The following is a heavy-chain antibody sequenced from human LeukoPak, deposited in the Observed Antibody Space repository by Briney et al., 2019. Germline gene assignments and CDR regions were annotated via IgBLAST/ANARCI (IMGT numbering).Heavy chain of an antibody. D-gene: IGHD6-6*01. CDR2: ISAYNGNT. J-gene: IGHJ3*02. CDR3: ARVAGIAARKTFDI. CDR1: GYTFTSYG. V-gene: IGHV1-18*01. Sequence: ASVKVSCKASGYTFTSYGISWVRQAPGQGLEWMGWISAYNGNTNYAQKLQGRVTMTTDTPTSTAYMELRSLRSDDTAVYYCARVAGIAARKTFDIWGQGTMVTVSS.